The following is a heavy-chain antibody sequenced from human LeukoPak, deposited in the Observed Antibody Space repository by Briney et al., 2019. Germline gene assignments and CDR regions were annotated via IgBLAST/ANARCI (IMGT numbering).Heavy chain of an antibody. Sequence: SETLSLTCTVSGGSISSSSYYWGWIRQPPGKGLEWIGTLYYSGSTYYNLSLKSRVSISVDTSKDQFSLKLSSVTAADTAVYYCARHRDSSGWYDFDYWGQGTLVTVSS. CDR3: ARHRDSSGWYDFDY. J-gene: IGHJ4*02. CDR2: LYYSGST. V-gene: IGHV4-39*01. D-gene: IGHD6-19*01. CDR1: GGSISSSSYY.